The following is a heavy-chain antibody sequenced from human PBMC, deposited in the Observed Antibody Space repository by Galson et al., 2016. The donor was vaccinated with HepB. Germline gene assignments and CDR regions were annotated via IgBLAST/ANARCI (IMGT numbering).Heavy chain of an antibody. J-gene: IGHJ4*02. CDR1: GFTFSSYS. V-gene: IGHV3-48*04. Sequence: SLRLSCAVSGFTFSSYSLNWVRQAPGKGLEWLSYISGSSSIKSYADSVKGRFTISRDNAKNSLYLQMNSRRAEDTAVYYCARDAGACSAGYGVLDYWGGGTLVTVPS. CDR2: ISGSSSIK. D-gene: IGHD2-15*01. CDR3: ARDAGACSAGYGVLDY.